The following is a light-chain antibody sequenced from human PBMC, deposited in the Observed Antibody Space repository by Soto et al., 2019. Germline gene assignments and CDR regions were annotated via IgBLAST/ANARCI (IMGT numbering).Light chain of an antibody. Sequence: QSVLTQPRSVSGSPGQSVTISCTGTSSDVGGYNYVSWYQQHPGKVPKVMIYDVSKRPSGVPDRFSGSKSGNTASLTISGLQAEDEADYYCCSYAGRYILGFGGGTKLTVL. J-gene: IGLJ2*01. CDR2: DVS. V-gene: IGLV2-11*01. CDR1: SSDVGGYNY. CDR3: CSYAGRYILG.